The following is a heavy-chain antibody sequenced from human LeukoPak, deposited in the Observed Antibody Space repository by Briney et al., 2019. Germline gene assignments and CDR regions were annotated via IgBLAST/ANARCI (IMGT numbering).Heavy chain of an antibody. CDR1: GFTFDDYA. CDR3: AKDMWGGGHYDSGSYYGIDY. J-gene: IGHJ4*02. CDR2: ISWDGGST. V-gene: IGHV3-43D*03. D-gene: IGHD3-10*01. Sequence: GGSLRLSCAASGFTFDDYAMHWVRQAPGKGLEWVSLISWDGGSTDYADSVKGRFTISRDNSKNSLHLQMNSLRPEDSALYYCAKDMWGGGHYDSGSYYGIDYWGQGTLVTVSS.